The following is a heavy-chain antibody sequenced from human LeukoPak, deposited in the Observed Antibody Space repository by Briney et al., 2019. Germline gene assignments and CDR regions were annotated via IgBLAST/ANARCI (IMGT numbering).Heavy chain of an antibody. CDR3: AIGMAAGSGGHSDY. CDR1: GFTFYDYA. D-gene: IGHD6-13*01. Sequence: PGRSLRLSCAASGFTFYDYAMHWVRHAPGKGLEWVSGITWNSGSIVYADSVKGRFTISRDNAKSSLYLQMNSLKAEDTALYYCAIGMAAGSGGHSDYWGQGALVTVSS. V-gene: IGHV3-9*01. CDR2: ITWNSGSI. J-gene: IGHJ4*02.